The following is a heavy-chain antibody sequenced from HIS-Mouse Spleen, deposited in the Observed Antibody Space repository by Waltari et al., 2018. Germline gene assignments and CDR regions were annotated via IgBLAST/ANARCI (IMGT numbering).Heavy chain of an antibody. CDR3: AREIPYSSSWYDWYFDL. J-gene: IGHJ2*01. CDR2: IYYSGST. Sequence: QLQLQESGPGLVKPSEPLSLTCTVSGGSISSCSYYWGWLRQPPGKGLEWIGSIYYSGSTYYKPSLKSRVTISVDTSTNQFSLKLSSVTAADTAVYYCAREIPYSSSWYDWYFDLWGRGTLVTVSS. D-gene: IGHD6-13*01. V-gene: IGHV4-39*07. CDR1: GGSISSCSYY.